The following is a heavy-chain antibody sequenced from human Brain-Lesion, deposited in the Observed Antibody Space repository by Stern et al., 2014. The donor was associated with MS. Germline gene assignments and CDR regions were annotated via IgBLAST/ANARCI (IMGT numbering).Heavy chain of an antibody. V-gene: IGHV1-2*02. D-gene: IGHD3-3*01. CDR2: LKPNTGGP. Sequence: QVQLVQSGAEVKKPGASVKVSCKTSGYIFTGYYIHWVRQDPGQGLEWMAWLKPNTGGPKYAQKFQGRVTMSRDTSISTAYVELSSLTSDDTAVYYCARDQRGITIFGVVTDYYYLGMDVWGQGTTVTVSS. CDR1: GYIFTGYY. J-gene: IGHJ6*02. CDR3: ARDQRGITIFGVVTDYYYLGMDV.